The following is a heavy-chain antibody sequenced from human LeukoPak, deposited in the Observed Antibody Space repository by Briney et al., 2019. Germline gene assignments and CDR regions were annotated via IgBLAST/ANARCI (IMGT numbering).Heavy chain of an antibody. CDR2: ISYDGSNK. V-gene: IGHV3-30-3*01. CDR3: ARVSSSSDALDY. CDR1: GFTFSSYA. Sequence: GGSLRLSCAASGFTFSSYAMHWVRQAPGKGLEWVAVISYDGSNKYYADSVKGRFTISRDNSKNTLYLQMNSLRAEDTAVYYCARVSSSSDALDYWGQGTLVIVSS. D-gene: IGHD6-6*01. J-gene: IGHJ4*02.